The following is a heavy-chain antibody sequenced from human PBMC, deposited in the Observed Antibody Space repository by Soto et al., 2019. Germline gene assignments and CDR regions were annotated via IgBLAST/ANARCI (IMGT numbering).Heavy chain of an antibody. Sequence: AASVKVSCKASGYTFTSYGISWVRQAPGQGLEWMGWISAYNGNTNYAQKLQGRVTMTTDTSTSTAYMELRSLRSDDTAVYYCARDGLVGGSYSWFDPWGQGTLVTVSS. CDR3: ARDGLVGGSYSWFDP. CDR2: ISAYNGNT. V-gene: IGHV1-18*01. D-gene: IGHD1-26*01. J-gene: IGHJ5*02. CDR1: GYTFTSYG.